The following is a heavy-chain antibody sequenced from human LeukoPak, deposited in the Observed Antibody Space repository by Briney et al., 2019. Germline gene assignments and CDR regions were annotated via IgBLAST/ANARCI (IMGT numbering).Heavy chain of an antibody. CDR1: GFTFSSYE. CDR2: ISSSGSNL. J-gene: IGHJ4*02. CDR3: ARDGSVHGDFTQGFDY. Sequence: GGSVRLSCAASGFTFSSYEMNWVRQAPGKGLEGVSYISSSGSNLKYAECVKGRFTIARDNAKNSLYLQMNSLSAEATAVYYCARDGSVHGDFTQGFDYWGQGTLVTVSS. D-gene: IGHD4-17*01. V-gene: IGHV3-48*03.